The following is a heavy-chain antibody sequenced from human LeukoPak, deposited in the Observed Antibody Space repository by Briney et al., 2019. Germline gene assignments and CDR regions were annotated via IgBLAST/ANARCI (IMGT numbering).Heavy chain of an antibody. D-gene: IGHD4-17*01. V-gene: IGHV3-21*01. CDR2: ISSSSSYI. J-gene: IGHJ3*02. CDR1: GFTFSSYS. Sequence: GGSLRLSCAASGFTFSSYSMNWVRQAPGKGLGWVSSISSSSSYIYYADSVKGRFTISRDNAKNSLYLQMNSLRAEDTAVYYCARWDDYGDPPDGFDIWGQGTMVTVSS. CDR3: ARWDDYGDPPDGFDI.